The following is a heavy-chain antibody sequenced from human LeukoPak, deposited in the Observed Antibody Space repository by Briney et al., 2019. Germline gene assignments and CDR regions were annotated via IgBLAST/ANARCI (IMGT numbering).Heavy chain of an antibody. V-gene: IGHV1-69*05. J-gene: IGHJ5*02. CDR3: ARVAGPDFAYDSSGYPTDWFDP. D-gene: IGHD3-22*01. CDR2: IIPIFGTA. Sequence: PVKVSCKASGGTFSSYAISWVRQAPGQGLEWMGGIIPIFGTANYAQKFQGRVTITTDESTSTAYMELSSLRSEDTAVYYCARVAGPDFAYDSSGYPTDWFDPWGQGTLVTVSS. CDR1: GGTFSSYA.